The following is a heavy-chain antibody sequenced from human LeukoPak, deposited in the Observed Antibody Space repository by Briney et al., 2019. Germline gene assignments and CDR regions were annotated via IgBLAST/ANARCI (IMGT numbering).Heavy chain of an antibody. J-gene: IGHJ6*03. CDR1: GYTFTNYG. D-gene: IGHD2-2*01. Sequence: ASVKVSCKASGYTFTNYGTTWVRQAPGQGLEWMGWINPHSGGTHYAQHLQNRLTMITDTSTSIAFMELRSRRPDDTAVYFCARWGLVAPGTYYYYMDVWGRGTTVTVSS. CDR2: INPHSGGT. V-gene: IGHV1-18*01. CDR3: ARWGLVAPGTYYYYMDV.